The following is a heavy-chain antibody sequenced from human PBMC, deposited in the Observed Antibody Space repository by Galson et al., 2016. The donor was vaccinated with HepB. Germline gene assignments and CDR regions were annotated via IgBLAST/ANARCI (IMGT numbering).Heavy chain of an antibody. D-gene: IGHD2-15*01. V-gene: IGHV3-74*01. J-gene: IGHJ6*02. CDR1: GFTFSSYW. Sequence: SLRLSCAASGFTFSSYWMHWVRQAPGKGLVSVSRINNDGRSINYVDSVPGRFTSSRGNSRNTLFLQMKSLRAEGTAVYYCARDLVEFCSGSSCQRGGMDVWGQGTTVTVSS. CDR3: ARDLVEFCSGSSCQRGGMDV. CDR2: INNDGRSI.